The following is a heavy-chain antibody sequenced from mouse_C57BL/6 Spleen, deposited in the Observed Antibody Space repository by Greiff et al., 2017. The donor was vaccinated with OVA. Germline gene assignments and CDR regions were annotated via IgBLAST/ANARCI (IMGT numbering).Heavy chain of an antibody. J-gene: IGHJ3*01. V-gene: IGHV1-82*01. D-gene: IGHD3-2*02. CDR2: IYPGDGDT. Sequence: VKLMESGPELVKPGASVKISCKASGYAFSSSWMNWVKQRPGKGLEWIGRIYPGDGDTNYNGKFKGKATLTADKSSSTAYMQLSSLTSEDSAVYCCAMAAQATGFAYWGQGTLVTVSA. CDR1: GYAFSSSW. CDR3: AMAAQATGFAY.